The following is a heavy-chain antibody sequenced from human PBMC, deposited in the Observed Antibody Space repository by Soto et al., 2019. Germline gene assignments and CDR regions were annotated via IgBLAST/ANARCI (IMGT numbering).Heavy chain of an antibody. D-gene: IGHD3-10*01. CDR2: ISPMFGAA. J-gene: IGHJ4*02. CDR3: AREVQVHTPAFVY. Sequence: QVQLVQSGAEMKKPGSSVKVSCQSSGGTFNTYAMNWVRQAPGQGPEWMGDISPMFGAANYAPKFQGRVTMTADESTCTSYMQLSSLTSEDTALYFCAREVQVHTPAFVYWGQGTLVTVSS. CDR1: GGTFNTYA. V-gene: IGHV1-69*19.